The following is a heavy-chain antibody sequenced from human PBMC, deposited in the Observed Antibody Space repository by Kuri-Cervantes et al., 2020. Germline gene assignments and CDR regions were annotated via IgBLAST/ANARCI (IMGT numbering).Heavy chain of an antibody. V-gene: IGHV3-9*01. CDR2: ISWNSGSI. D-gene: IGHD5-12*01. CDR3: AKDISGYDFYYGMDV. CDR1: GFTFDDYA. J-gene: IGHJ6*02. Sequence: GGSLRFSCSASGFTFDDYAMHWVRQAPGKGLEWVSGISWNSGSIGYADSVKGRFTVSRDNAKNSLYLQMNSLRAEDTALYYCAKDISGYDFYYGMDVWGQGTTVTVSS.